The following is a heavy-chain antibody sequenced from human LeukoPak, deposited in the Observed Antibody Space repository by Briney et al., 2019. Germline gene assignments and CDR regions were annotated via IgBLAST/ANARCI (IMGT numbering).Heavy chain of an antibody. J-gene: IGHJ4*02. CDR1: GFTFSSYA. CDR3: AREFYDSSGYYTYYFDY. CDR2: ISYDGSNK. V-gene: IGHV3-30-3*01. Sequence: PGGSLRLSCAASGFTFSSYAMSWVRQAPGKGLEWVAVISYDGSNKYYADSVKGRFTISRDNSKNTLYLQMNSLRAEDTAVYYCAREFYDSSGYYTYYFDYWGQGTLVTVSS. D-gene: IGHD3-22*01.